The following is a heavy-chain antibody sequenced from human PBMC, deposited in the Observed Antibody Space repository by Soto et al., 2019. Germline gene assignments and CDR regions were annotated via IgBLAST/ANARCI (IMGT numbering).Heavy chain of an antibody. J-gene: IGHJ6*02. CDR1: GYTFTSYG. Sequence: QVQLVQSGAEVKKPGASVKVSCKASGYTFTSYGISWVRQAPGQGLEWMGWISAYNGNTIYAQKLQGRVTMTTDTSTSTAYMELRSRRSDEPDVYHCARRTSGWFLGVWGQGTTVTVSS. CDR3: ARRTSGWFLGV. D-gene: IGHD6-19*01. CDR2: ISAYNGNT. V-gene: IGHV1-18*01.